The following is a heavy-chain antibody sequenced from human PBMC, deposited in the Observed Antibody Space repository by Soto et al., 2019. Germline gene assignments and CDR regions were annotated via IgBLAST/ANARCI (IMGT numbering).Heavy chain of an antibody. Sequence: EVQLLESGGGLVQPGGSLRLSCAASGFTFSSYAMSWVRQAPGKGLEWVSAISGSGGSTYYADSVKGRFTISRDNSKNTLYLQMNSLRAEDTAVYYCAKDLRGIAAAGPDDAFAIWGQGTMVTVSS. D-gene: IGHD6-13*01. CDR3: AKDLRGIAAAGPDDAFAI. V-gene: IGHV3-23*01. J-gene: IGHJ3*02. CDR2: ISGSGGST. CDR1: GFTFSSYA.